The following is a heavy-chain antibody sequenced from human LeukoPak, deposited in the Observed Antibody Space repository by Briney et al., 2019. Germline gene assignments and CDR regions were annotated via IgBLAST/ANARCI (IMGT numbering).Heavy chain of an antibody. CDR3: ARSTDSSSWWGGYYFDY. CDR2: ISAYNGNT. V-gene: IGHV1-18*01. D-gene: IGHD6-13*01. Sequence: ASVKVSCKASGYTFTSYGISWVRQAPGQGLEWMGWISAYNGNTNYAQKLQGRVTMTTDTSTSTAYMELRSLRSDDTAVYYCARSTDSSSWWGGYYFDYWGQGTLVTVSS. J-gene: IGHJ4*02. CDR1: GYTFTSYG.